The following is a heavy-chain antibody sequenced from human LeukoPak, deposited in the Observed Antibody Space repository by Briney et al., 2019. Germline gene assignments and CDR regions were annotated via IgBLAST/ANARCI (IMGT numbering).Heavy chain of an antibody. CDR2: IRGKAYGATT. Sequence: GGSPRLSCSTSGFTFGGYSMNWVRRAPGKGLEWVGFIRGKAYGATTEYAASVKGRFTISRDDSKSIAYLQMNSLKTEDTAVYYCTSSFGQLSFFDYWGQGTLVTVSS. CDR3: TSSFGQLSFFDY. D-gene: IGHD3-10*01. V-gene: IGHV3-49*04. CDR1: GFTFGGYS. J-gene: IGHJ4*02.